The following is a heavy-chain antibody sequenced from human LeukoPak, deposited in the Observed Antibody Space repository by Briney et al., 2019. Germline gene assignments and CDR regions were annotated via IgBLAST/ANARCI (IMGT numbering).Heavy chain of an antibody. CDR1: GFTFNTHS. D-gene: IGHD3-9*01. J-gene: IGHJ4*02. Sequence: GGSLRLSCAVSGFTFNTHSMKWVRQAPGKGLEWVSGISGSGDNTYYADSVKGRFTISRDNSKNTLYVQVNSLGTEDTAVYYCAKSIGVRYFDWLSETNFDYWGQGTLVTVSS. V-gene: IGHV3-23*01. CDR3: AKSIGVRYFDWLSETNFDY. CDR2: ISGSGDNT.